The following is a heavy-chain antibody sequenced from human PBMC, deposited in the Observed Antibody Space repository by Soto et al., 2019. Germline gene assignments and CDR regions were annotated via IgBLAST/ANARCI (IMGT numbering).Heavy chain of an antibody. Sequence: GASVKVSCKASGGTFSIYAISWVRQAPGQGLEWMGGIIPIFGTANYAQKFQGRVTITADESTSTAYMELSSLRSEDTAVYYCARDGQDSSSWSTTYNWFDPWGQGTLVTVSS. D-gene: IGHD6-13*01. CDR1: GGTFSIYA. CDR2: IIPIFGTA. CDR3: ARDGQDSSSWSTTYNWFDP. J-gene: IGHJ5*02. V-gene: IGHV1-69*13.